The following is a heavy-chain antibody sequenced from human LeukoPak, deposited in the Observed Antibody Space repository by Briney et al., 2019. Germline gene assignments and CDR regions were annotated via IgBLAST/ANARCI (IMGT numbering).Heavy chain of an antibody. CDR2: IYYSGST. Sequence: SETLSLTCTVSGGSISSSSYYWGWIRQPPGKGLEWIGYIYYSGSTNYNPSLKSRVTISVDTSKNQFSLKLSSVTAADTAVYYCARAIAAAGTWDAFDIWGQGTMVTVSS. CDR3: ARAIAAAGTWDAFDI. CDR1: GGSISSSSYY. V-gene: IGHV4-61*05. J-gene: IGHJ3*02. D-gene: IGHD6-13*01.